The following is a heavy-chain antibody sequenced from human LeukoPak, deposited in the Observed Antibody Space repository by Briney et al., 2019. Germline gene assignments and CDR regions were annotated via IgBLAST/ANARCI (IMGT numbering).Heavy chain of an antibody. V-gene: IGHV1-2*02. CDR1: GYTFTTYD. CDR2: INPHSGGT. D-gene: IGHD5-24*01. Sequence: ASVKVSCKSSGYTFTTYDIHWVRQAPGQGLEWMGWINPHSGGTNYAQTFQGRFTLSRDTSMSTAYMELSSLRSDDTAVYYCSIETGRDGYKDLDYWGQGTLVTVSS. CDR3: SIETGRDGYKDLDY. J-gene: IGHJ4*02.